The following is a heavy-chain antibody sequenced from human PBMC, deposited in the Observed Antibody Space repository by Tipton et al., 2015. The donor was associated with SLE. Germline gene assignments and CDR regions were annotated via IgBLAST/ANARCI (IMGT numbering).Heavy chain of an antibody. Sequence: TLSLTCTVSGGSISSGSYYWSWIRQPAGKGLEWIGRIYTGGNTKYNPSLESRVTLSVDTSKDQFSLKLSSVTAADTAVYYCVVCSPSSCSYFDYWGQGTLVTVSS. CDR3: VVCSPSSCSYFDY. V-gene: IGHV4-61*02. CDR2: IYTGGNT. CDR1: GGSISSGSYY. D-gene: IGHD2-2*01. J-gene: IGHJ4*02.